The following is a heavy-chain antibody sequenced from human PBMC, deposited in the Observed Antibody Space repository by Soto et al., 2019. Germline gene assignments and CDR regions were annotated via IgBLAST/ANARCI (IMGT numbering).Heavy chain of an antibody. J-gene: IGHJ4*02. CDR2: IWYDGSNK. CDR1: GFTFSSYG. V-gene: IGHV3-33*01. D-gene: IGHD6-13*01. CDR3: ARAAAGAAPAFDY. Sequence: QVQLVESGGGVVQPGRSLRLSCAASGFTFSSYGMHWVRQAPGKGLEWVAVIWYDGSNKYYADSVKGRFTISRDNSKNTLYLQMNSRRAEDTAVYYCARAAAGAAPAFDYWGQGTLVTVSS.